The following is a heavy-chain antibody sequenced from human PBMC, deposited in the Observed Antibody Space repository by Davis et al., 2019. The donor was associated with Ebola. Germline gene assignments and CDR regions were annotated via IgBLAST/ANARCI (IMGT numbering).Heavy chain of an antibody. Sequence: GESLKISCAASGFTFSSYAMSWVRQAPGKGLEWVSAISGSGGSTYYADSVKGRFTISRDNSKNTLYLQMNSLRAEDTAVYYCAKDREIAARTWGQGTLVTVSS. D-gene: IGHD6-13*01. CDR1: GFTFSSYA. J-gene: IGHJ5*02. CDR3: AKDREIAART. V-gene: IGHV3-23*01. CDR2: ISGSGGST.